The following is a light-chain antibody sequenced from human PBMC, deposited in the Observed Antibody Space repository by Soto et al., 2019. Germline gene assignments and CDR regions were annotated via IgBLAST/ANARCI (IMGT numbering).Light chain of an antibody. CDR2: AAS. CDR1: QGIGND. Sequence: DIQMTQSPSSLSTSIGDRVTITCRASQGIGNDLGWYQQQPGKAPKRLIYAASSLQTGVPSRFSGSGSGTEFTLTISSLQPEDFATYYCLQHNSYPRAFGQGTKLEIK. V-gene: IGKV1-17*01. CDR3: LQHNSYPRA. J-gene: IGKJ1*01.